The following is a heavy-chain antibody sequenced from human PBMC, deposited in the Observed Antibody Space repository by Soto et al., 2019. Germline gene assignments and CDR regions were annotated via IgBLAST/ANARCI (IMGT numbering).Heavy chain of an antibody. Sequence: EVQLLESGGGLVQPGGSLSLSCAASGFTFSSYAMSWVRQAPGKGLEWVSVISGSGGSTYYADSVKGRFTISRDNSKNTLYLQMNSLRAEDTAVYYCANWSIVVVPAAGDFDYWGQGTLVTVSS. CDR3: ANWSIVVVPAAGDFDY. D-gene: IGHD2-2*01. CDR1: GFTFSSYA. CDR2: ISGSGGST. V-gene: IGHV3-23*01. J-gene: IGHJ4*02.